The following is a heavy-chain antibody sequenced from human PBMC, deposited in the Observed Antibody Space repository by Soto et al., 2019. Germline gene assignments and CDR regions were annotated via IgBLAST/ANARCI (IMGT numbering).Heavy chain of an antibody. D-gene: IGHD4-17*01. CDR2: IYWDDDK. Sequence: QITLKESGPTVVKPTQTLTLTCTFSGFSFSMTGVGVGWIRQPPGKALEWLAVIYWDDDKRYSPSLKTRLTLAKDTSKNQVVLTLTTMDPVDTATYFCAHKGGPYGGNPFDYWGPGTLVSVSS. CDR3: AHKGGPYGGNPFDY. CDR1: GFSFSMTGVG. J-gene: IGHJ4*02. V-gene: IGHV2-5*02.